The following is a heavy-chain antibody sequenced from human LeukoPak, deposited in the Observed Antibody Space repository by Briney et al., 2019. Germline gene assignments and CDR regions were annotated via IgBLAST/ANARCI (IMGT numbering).Heavy chain of an antibody. CDR1: GFTFSSYA. CDR2: ISYDGSNK. J-gene: IGHJ4*02. V-gene: IGHV3-30*04. Sequence: GGSLRLSCAASGFTFSSYAMHWVRQAPGKGLEWVAVISYDGSNKYYADSVKGRLTISRDNSKNTLYLQMNSLRAEDTAVYYCARDGHDYGDYSVYYFDYWGQGTLVTVSS. CDR3: ARDGHDYGDYSVYYFDY. D-gene: IGHD4-17*01.